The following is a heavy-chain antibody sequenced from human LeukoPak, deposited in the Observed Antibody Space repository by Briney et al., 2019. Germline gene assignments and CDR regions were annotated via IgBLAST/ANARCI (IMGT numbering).Heavy chain of an antibody. V-gene: IGHV3-66*01. CDR2: IYSGGST. J-gene: IGHJ4*02. D-gene: IGHD2/OR15-2a*01. CDR3: ARALSKY. CDR1: GFTVSSND. Sequence: GGSLRLSCASSGFTVSSNDMSWVRQARGKGLEWVSVIYSGGSTYYADSVKGRFTISRDNSKNTLYLQMNSLRAEDTAVYYCARALSKYWGQGTLVTVSS.